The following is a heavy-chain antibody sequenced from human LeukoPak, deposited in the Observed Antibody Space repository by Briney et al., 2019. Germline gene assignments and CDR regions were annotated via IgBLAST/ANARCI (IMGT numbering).Heavy chain of an antibody. CDR2: IMPLFGTA. CDR1: GGTFNNSA. V-gene: IGHV1-69*05. D-gene: IGHD4-17*01. J-gene: IGHJ5*02. Sequence: SVKVSCKTSGGTFNNSAISWVRHAPGQGLEWLGGIMPLFGTAGYAQKFQGRVTITKDESTRTVYLGLTSLTSDDTAVYYCARDVHGDYGSGWFDPWGQGTLVSVSS. CDR3: ARDVHGDYGSGWFDP.